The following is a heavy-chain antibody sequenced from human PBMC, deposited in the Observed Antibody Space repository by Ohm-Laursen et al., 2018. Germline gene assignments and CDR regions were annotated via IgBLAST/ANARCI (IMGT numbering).Heavy chain of an antibody. J-gene: IGHJ4*02. Sequence: SLRLSCTASGFTFTSFWMSWVRQAPGTGLEWVANIKQDGSEKYYVDSVKGRFSISRDNAKNSLYLQMNSLRAEDTAVYYCARGSGEYVYYWGQGTLVTVSS. V-gene: IGHV3-7*01. CDR2: IKQDGSEK. D-gene: IGHD2-15*01. CDR1: GFTFTSFW. CDR3: ARGSGEYVYY.